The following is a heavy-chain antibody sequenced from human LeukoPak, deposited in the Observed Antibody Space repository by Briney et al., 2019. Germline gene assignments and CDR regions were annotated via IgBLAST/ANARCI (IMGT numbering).Heavy chain of an antibody. CDR3: ARDDSSGWFPFDY. Sequence: PSETLSLTCAVYGGSFSGYYLSWIRQPPGKGLEWIGEINHSGSTNYNPSLKSRVTISVDTSKNQFSLKLSSVTAADTAVYYCARDDSSGWFPFDYCGQGTLVTVSS. V-gene: IGHV4-34*01. D-gene: IGHD6-19*01. CDR2: INHSGST. CDR1: GGSFSGYY. J-gene: IGHJ4*02.